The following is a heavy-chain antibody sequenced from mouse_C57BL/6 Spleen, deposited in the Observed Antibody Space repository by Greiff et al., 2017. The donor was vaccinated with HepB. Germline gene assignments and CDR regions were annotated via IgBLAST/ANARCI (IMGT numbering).Heavy chain of an antibody. CDR1: GYTFTSYW. Sequence: VQLQQSGAELVKPGASVKMSCKASGYTFTSYWITWVKQRPGQGLEWIGDIYPGSGSTNYNEKFKSKATLTVDTSSSTAYMQLSSLTSEDSAVYYCAIYYYGSIPFAYWGQGTLVTVSA. V-gene: IGHV1-55*01. D-gene: IGHD1-1*01. CDR3: AIYYYGSIPFAY. CDR2: IYPGSGST. J-gene: IGHJ3*01.